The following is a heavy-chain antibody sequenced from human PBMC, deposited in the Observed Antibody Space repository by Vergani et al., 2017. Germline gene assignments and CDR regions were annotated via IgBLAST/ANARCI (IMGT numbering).Heavy chain of an antibody. J-gene: IGHJ5*02. CDR3: ARRRGYGSGSYYILENWFDP. CDR2: IYYSGST. Sequence: QLQLQESGPGLVKHSETLSLTCTVSGGSISSSSYYWGWIRQPPGKGLEWIGSIYYSGSTYYNPSLKSRVTISVDTSKNQFSLKLSSVTAADTAVYYCARRRGYGSGSYYILENWFDPWGQGTLVTVSS. CDR1: GGSISSSSYY. V-gene: IGHV4-39*01. D-gene: IGHD3-10*01.